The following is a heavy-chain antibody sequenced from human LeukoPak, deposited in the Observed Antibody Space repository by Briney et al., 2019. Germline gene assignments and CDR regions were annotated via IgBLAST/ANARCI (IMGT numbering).Heavy chain of an antibody. CDR1: GDSISSYY. D-gene: IGHD6-19*01. CDR2: IYYSGST. CDR3: ARGRAWYMDY. J-gene: IGHJ4*02. Sequence: PSETLSLTCTVSGDSISSYYWSWIRQPPGKGLEWIGYIYYSGSTNYNPSLKSRVTISVDTSKNQFSLKLSSVTAADTAVYYRARGRAWYMDYWGQGTLVTVSS. V-gene: IGHV4-59*01.